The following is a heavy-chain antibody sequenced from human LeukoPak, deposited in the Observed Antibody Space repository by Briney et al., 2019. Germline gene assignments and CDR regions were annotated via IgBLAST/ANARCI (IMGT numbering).Heavy chain of an antibody. CDR2: IYYSGST. D-gene: IGHD1-26*01. CDR3: ASLRERSYYARGFDY. CDR1: GDSISSSSSY. Sequence: PSETLSLTCTVSGDSISSSSSYWGWIRQPPGEGLEWIGSIYYSGSTYYKSSLKSRVTVSVGTSKNQFSLKLSSVTAADTAVYYCASLRERSYYARGFDYWGQGTLVTVSS. J-gene: IGHJ4*02. V-gene: IGHV4-39*01.